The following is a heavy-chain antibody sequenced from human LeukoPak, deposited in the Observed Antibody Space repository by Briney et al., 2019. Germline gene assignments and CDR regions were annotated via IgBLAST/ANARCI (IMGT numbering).Heavy chain of an antibody. CDR3: AREARSGSPDY. V-gene: IGHV1-69*01. Sequence: ASVKVSCKTSGGTFSSYAISWVRQAPGQGLEWMGGIIPIFGTANYAQKFQGRVTITADESTSTAYMELSSLRSEDTAVYYSAREARSGSPDYWGQGTLVTVSS. J-gene: IGHJ4*02. CDR1: GGTFSSYA. CDR2: IIPIFGTA. D-gene: IGHD3-22*01.